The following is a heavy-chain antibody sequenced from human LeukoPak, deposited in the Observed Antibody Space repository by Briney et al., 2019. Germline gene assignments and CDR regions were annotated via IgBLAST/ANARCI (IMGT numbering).Heavy chain of an antibody. CDR3: ARGGNAAAEPYNWFDP. J-gene: IGHJ5*02. Sequence: GGSLRLSCAASGFTVSSNYMSWVRQAPGKGLEWVAYISSSSSTIYYADSVKGRFTISRDNAKNSLYLQINSLRAEDTAVYYCARGGNAAAEPYNWFDPWGQGTLVTVSS. CDR2: ISSSSSTI. CDR1: GFTVSSNY. V-gene: IGHV3-48*04. D-gene: IGHD6-13*01.